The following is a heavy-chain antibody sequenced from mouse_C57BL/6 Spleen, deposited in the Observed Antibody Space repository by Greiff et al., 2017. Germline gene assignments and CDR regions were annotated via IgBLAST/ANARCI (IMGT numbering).Heavy chain of an antibody. J-gene: IGHJ2*01. CDR2: ISSGGSYT. D-gene: IGHD2-10*02. CDR1: GFTFCSYG. CDR3: ARHGRYEGGYFDY. Sequence: EVKLVESGGDLVKPGVSLKLSCAASGFTFCSYGMSWVRQTPDKRLEWVATISSGGSYTHYPDSVKGRITISRDNAKNTLYLQMSSLKSEDTAMYYYARHGRYEGGYFDYWGQGTTLTVSS. V-gene: IGHV5-6*02.